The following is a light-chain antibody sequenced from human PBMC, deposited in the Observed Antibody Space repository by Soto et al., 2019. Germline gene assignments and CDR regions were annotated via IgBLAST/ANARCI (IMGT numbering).Light chain of an antibody. CDR3: QQSETYPVS. V-gene: IGKV1-5*01. J-gene: IGKJ5*01. CDR2: DAS. CDR1: QTISTW. Sequence: DFQMSQSPSTLSASLGERATIXXRASQTISTWLAWYQHKPGQAPXLLIYDASTLMSGVPSRFSGSGSGTEFTLTIGSLQPGNFAAYYCQQSETYPVSVGQGTRLV.